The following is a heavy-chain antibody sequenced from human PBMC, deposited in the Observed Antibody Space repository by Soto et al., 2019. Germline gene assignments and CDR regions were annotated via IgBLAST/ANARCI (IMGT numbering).Heavy chain of an antibody. J-gene: IGHJ4*02. CDR1: GFSLSTSGVG. Sequence: QITLKESGPTLVKPTQTLTLTCTFSGFSLSTSGVGVGWIRQPPGKALEWLALIYWDDDKRYSPSLKSSLTITKDTSKNQVVLTMTNMDPVDTATYYCAHRQDNSYGYLWYFDYWGQGTLVTVSS. D-gene: IGHD5-18*01. V-gene: IGHV2-5*02. CDR2: IYWDDDK. CDR3: AHRQDNSYGYLWYFDY.